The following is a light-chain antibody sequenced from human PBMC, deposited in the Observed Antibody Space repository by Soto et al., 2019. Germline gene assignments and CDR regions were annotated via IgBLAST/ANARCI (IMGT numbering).Light chain of an antibody. J-gene: IGKJ5*01. CDR1: QDISNY. Sequence: DLQMTQSPSFLSASVGDRVTITCQASQDISNYLNWYQKKPGKAPNLLIYAASSLQSGVPSRLSGGGYGTDLTITISSMKNEDFATYYCQQSYNITRTFGQGTRLEIK. CDR3: QQSYNITRT. CDR2: AAS. V-gene: IGKV1-39*01.